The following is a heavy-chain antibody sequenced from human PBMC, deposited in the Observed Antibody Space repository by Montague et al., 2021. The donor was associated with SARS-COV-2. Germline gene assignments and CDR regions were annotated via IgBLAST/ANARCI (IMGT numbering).Heavy chain of an antibody. Sequence: SETLSLTCAVYRGSFSGYYWSWIRQPPGKGLEWIGEINHSGSTNYNPSLKSRVTISVDTSKNQFSLKLSSVTAADTAVFYCARGGVTIFGVVITGKGLFRYWGQGTLVTVSS. V-gene: IGHV4-34*01. CDR1: RGSFSGYY. CDR3: ARGGVTIFGVVITGKGLFRY. J-gene: IGHJ4*02. D-gene: IGHD3-3*01. CDR2: INHSGST.